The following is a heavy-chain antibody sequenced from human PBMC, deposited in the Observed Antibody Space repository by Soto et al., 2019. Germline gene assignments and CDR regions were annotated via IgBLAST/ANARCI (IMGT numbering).Heavy chain of an antibody. Sequence: SVKVSCKASGGTFSSYTISWVRQAPGQGLEWMGRIIPILGIANYAQKFQGRVTITADKSTSTAYMELSSLRSEDTAVYYCARGFSNDGGNGFWGQGTTVTVSS. CDR2: IIPILGIA. V-gene: IGHV1-69*02. D-gene: IGHD2-15*01. J-gene: IGHJ6*02. CDR1: GGTFSSYT. CDR3: ARGFSNDGGNGF.